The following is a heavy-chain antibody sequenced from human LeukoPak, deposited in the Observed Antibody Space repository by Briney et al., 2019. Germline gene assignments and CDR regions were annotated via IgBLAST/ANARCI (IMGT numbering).Heavy chain of an antibody. CDR1: GFTFSSYS. D-gene: IGHD6-19*01. CDR3: ARGGDSSGWYASDFDY. V-gene: IGHV3-21*01. CDR2: ISSSSSYI. J-gene: IGHJ4*02. Sequence: GGSLRLSCAASGFTFSSYSMNWVRQAPGKGLEWVSSISSSSSYIYYADSVKGRFTISRDNAKNSLYLQMNSLRAEDTAVYYCARGGDSSGWYASDFDYWGQGTLVTVSS.